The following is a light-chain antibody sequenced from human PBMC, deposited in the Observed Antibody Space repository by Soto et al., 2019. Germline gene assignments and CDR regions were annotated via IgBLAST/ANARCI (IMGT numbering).Light chain of an antibody. CDR3: EAWDDSLSTYV. J-gene: IGLJ1*01. CDR2: RNN. V-gene: IGLV1-47*01. Sequence: QSVLTQPPSASGTPGQRVTISCSGSSSNIGSNYVYWYQQLPGTAPKLLISRNNQRPSGVPDRFSGSKSGTSASLAISGLRSEDEADYYCEAWDDSLSTYVFGTGTKVTVL. CDR1: SSNIGSNY.